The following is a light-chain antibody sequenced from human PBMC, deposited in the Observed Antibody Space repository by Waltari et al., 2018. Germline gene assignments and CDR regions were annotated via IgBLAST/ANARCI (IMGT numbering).Light chain of an antibody. CDR1: ISNIGNYY. CDR2: DNN. J-gene: IGLJ2*01. V-gene: IGLV1-51*01. CDR3: ATWDNSLREVV. Sequence: SISNIGNYYVSWYHQLPGAAPQLLIYDNNKRPSGIPDRFSASKSGTSATLGITGLQIGDEADYYCATWDNSLREVVFGGGTKLTVL.